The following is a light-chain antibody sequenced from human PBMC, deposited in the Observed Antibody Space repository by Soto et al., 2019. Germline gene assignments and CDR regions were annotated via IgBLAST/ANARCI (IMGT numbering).Light chain of an antibody. J-gene: IGKJ2*01. CDR1: QSVLYNSNNMNY. CDR3: QQYYITPYT. CDR2: WAS. Sequence: DIVMTQSPDSLAVSLGERATINCKSSQSVLYNSNNMNYLAWYQQKPGQPPKLLIYWASTRESGVPDRFSGSGSGTDFTLTISSLQAEDVAVYYCQQYYITPYTFGQGTKLEIK. V-gene: IGKV4-1*01.